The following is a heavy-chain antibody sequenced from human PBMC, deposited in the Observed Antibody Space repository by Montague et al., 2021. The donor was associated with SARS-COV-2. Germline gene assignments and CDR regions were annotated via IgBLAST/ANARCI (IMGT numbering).Heavy chain of an antibody. Sequence: SETLSLTCAVSRGSFSNYYWTWIRQSPGKGLEWIGEINHGGAPNYTPSLKSRVTISLDTSKKQISLKLNSVTVADTAVFFCAGGRPVQGSFRHFDSISSGALDIWAQGSLVIVSS. CDR3: AGGRPVQGSFRHFDSISSGALDI. V-gene: IGHV4-34*01. CDR1: RGSFSNYY. D-gene: IGHD3-9*01. CDR2: INHGGAP. J-gene: IGHJ3*02.